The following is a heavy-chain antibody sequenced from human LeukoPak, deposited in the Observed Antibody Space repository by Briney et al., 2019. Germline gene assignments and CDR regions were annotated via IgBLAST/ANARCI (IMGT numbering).Heavy chain of an antibody. CDR3: ARHGNHYYGSGGFDY. CDR1: GGSISSSNY. Sequence: SETLSLTCTVSGGSISSSNYWGWIRQPPGKGLDWIGSIYYGGSTYYNPSLRSRVTTSVDTSKNQFSLKLTSVTAADTAVYYCARHGNHYYGSGGFDYWGQGTLVTVSS. J-gene: IGHJ4*02. D-gene: IGHD3-10*01. CDR2: IYYGGST. V-gene: IGHV4-39*01.